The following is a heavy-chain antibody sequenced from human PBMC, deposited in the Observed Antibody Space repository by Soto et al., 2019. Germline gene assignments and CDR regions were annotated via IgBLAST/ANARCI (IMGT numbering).Heavy chain of an antibody. Sequence: PSGTLSITCTVSGGSISNYYWSWIRQPPGKGLEWIGYIYYSGSTNYNPSLKSRVTISVDTSKNQFSLKLSPVTAADTAVYYCARASWSVLAGIILHYAMAVRGQRTTVTVS. J-gene: IGHJ6*02. D-gene: IGHD6-19*01. CDR2: IYYSGST. V-gene: IGHV4-59*01. CDR1: GGSISNYY. CDR3: ARASWSVLAGIILHYAMAV.